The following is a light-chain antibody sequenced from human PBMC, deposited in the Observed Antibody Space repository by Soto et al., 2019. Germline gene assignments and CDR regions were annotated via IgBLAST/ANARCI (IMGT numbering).Light chain of an antibody. CDR1: NIGNKD. Sequence: SYELTQPPSESVAPGQTATITCGGNNIGNKDVHWFQQRPGQAPLLVVYDDRDRPSGIPERFSGSNSGNTATLTISRVEPGDEADYYCQVWDSTSDHVVFGGGTQLTVL. V-gene: IGLV3-21*02. CDR2: DDR. CDR3: QVWDSTSDHVV. J-gene: IGLJ3*02.